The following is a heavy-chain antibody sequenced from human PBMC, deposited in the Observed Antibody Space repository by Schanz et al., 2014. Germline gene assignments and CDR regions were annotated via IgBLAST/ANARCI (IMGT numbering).Heavy chain of an antibody. D-gene: IGHD3-16*01. J-gene: IGHJ3*02. Sequence: QLVESGGGLVQPGRSLRLSCAASGFTFEDYAMNWVRQAPGKGPEWVACIGRRGQVIYYADSMEGRFTISRDNAQNSLFLQMNSLRVEDTAVYYCARSYHDDDDYTRALDMWGQGTMVTVSS. CDR3: ARSYHDDDDYTRALDM. CDR1: GFTFEDYA. CDR2: IGRRGQVI. V-gene: IGHV3-48*03.